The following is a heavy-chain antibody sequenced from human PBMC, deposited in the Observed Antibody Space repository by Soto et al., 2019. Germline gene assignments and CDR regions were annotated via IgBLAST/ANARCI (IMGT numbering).Heavy chain of an antibody. J-gene: IGHJ4*02. CDR1: GDSIIGNNYY. D-gene: IGHD3-16*01. V-gene: IGHV4-39*01. Sequence: QLQLQESGPGLVRPSETLSLTCSVSGDSIIGNNYYWGWIRQPPGKGLEWIGNIYYSGTTYYNPSLKLRVTMSVDMSKNQFSLHLTSVTASDTAVYYCARRRLGGGKSRLDFWGPGTLVTVSS. CDR2: IYYSGTT. CDR3: ARRRLGGGKSRLDF.